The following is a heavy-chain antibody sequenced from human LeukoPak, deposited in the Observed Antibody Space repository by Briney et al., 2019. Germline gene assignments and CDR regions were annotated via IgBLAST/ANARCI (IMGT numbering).Heavy chain of an antibody. D-gene: IGHD2-2*01. Sequence: SQTLSLTCAISGDSVCSSSAAWNWIRQSPARGLEWLGRTYYRSKWYNDYAVSVKSRITINPVTSTNQFSLQLNSVTPEATAVSYCARGCSATSCLAFGMDVWGQGTTVTVSS. J-gene: IGHJ6*02. CDR2: TYYRSKWYN. CDR1: GDSVCSSSAA. CDR3: ARGCSATSCLAFGMDV. V-gene: IGHV6-1*01.